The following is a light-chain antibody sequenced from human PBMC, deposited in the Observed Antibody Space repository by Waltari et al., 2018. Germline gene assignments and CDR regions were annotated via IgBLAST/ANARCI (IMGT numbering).Light chain of an antibody. CDR3: NSYTGSSSWV. V-gene: IGLV2-14*01. CDR2: DVS. J-gene: IGLJ3*02. Sequence: SALTQPASVSGSPGQSITISCTGTSSDVGFYNYVSWYQQHPGKAPKPMIYDVSERPPGVSNRFSGSKSGNTASLIISGLQADDEADYHCNSYTGSSSWVFGGGTKLTVL. CDR1: SSDVGFYNY.